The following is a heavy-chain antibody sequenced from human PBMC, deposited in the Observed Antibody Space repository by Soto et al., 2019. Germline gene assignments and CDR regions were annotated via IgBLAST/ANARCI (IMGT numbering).Heavy chain of an antibody. CDR3: AKPVTMYYYDSSGVFDY. CDR2: ISGSGGST. CDR1: GFTFSSYA. J-gene: IGHJ4*02. D-gene: IGHD3-22*01. Sequence: GGSLRLSCAASGFTFSSYAMSWVRQAPGKGLEWVSAISGSGGSTYYADYVKGRFTISRDNSKNTLYLQMNSLRAEDTAVYYCAKPVTMYYYDSSGVFDYWGQGTLVTVSS. V-gene: IGHV3-23*01.